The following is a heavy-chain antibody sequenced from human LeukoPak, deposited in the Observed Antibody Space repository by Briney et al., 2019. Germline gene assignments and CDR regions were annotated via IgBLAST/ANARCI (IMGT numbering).Heavy chain of an antibody. CDR3: ARGWGQQLPPTY. J-gene: IGHJ4*02. CDR2: IYYSGST. Sequence: SETLSLTCTVSGGSISSSSYYWGWIRQPPGRGVEWVGSIYYSGSTYYNPSLKSRVTISVETSKNQFSLKLSSVTAAGTAVYFCARGWGQQLPPTYWGQGTLVTVSS. D-gene: IGHD6-13*01. V-gene: IGHV4-39*07. CDR1: GGSISSSSYY.